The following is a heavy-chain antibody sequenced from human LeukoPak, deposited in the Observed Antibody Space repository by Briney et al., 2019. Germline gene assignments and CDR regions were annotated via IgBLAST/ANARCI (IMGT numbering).Heavy chain of an antibody. CDR1: GFIVSDYG. J-gene: IGHJ4*02. D-gene: IGHD4-17*01. CDR2: IWNDGSNK. V-gene: IGHV3-33*01. Sequence: PGRTLRLSCAASGFIVSDYGMHWVRQAPGKGMEWVAVIWNDGSNKYYADSVKGRFTISRDNSKNTLSLQMNSLRAEDTAVYYCATRDSGDYPYFDYWGQGTLVTVSS. CDR3: ATRDSGDYPYFDY.